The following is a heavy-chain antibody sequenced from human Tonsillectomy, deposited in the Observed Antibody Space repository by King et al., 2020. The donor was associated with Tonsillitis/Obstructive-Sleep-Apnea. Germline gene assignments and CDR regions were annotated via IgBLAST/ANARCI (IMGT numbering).Heavy chain of an antibody. Sequence: TLKESGPTLVKPTQTLTLTRTFSGFSLSTSDEGVGWIRQPPGKALEWLAVIYWNNDKRHSPSLKSRLTITKDTSKKQVVLTMTNMDPVDTATYYCAHGDGTNAFDMWGQGTMVTVSS. CDR2: IYWNNDK. J-gene: IGHJ3*02. D-gene: IGHD2-2*01. CDR1: GFSLSTSDEG. V-gene: IGHV2-5*01. CDR3: AHGDGTNAFDM.